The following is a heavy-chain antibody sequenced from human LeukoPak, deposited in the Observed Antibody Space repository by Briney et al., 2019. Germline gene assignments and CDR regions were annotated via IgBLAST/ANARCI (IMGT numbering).Heavy chain of an antibody. V-gene: IGHV3-21*01. CDR2: ISSSSSYI. CDR3: AREIGPIQPHLWGSAFDY. D-gene: IGHD5-18*01. J-gene: IGHJ4*02. CDR1: GFTFSSYS. Sequence: PGGSLRLSCAASGFTFSSYSMNWVRQAPGKGLEWVSSISSSSSYIYYADSVKGRFTISRDNAKNSLYLQMNSLRAEDTAVYYCAREIGPIQPHLWGSAFDYWGQGTLVTVSS.